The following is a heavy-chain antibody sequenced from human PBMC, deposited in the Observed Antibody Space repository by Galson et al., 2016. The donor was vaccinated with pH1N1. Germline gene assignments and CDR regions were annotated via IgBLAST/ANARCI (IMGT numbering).Heavy chain of an antibody. CDR1: GFTFSSHG. CDR3: ARFLYGDYVGYFDL. D-gene: IGHD4-17*01. Sequence: LRLSCAASGFTFSSHGMHWVRQAPGKGLAWVSVIYSGGSTYYADSVKGRFTISRDNSKNTLYLQMNSLRAEDTAVYYCARFLYGDYVGYFDLWGRGTLVTVSS. CDR2: IYSGGST. J-gene: IGHJ2*01. V-gene: IGHV3-53*01.